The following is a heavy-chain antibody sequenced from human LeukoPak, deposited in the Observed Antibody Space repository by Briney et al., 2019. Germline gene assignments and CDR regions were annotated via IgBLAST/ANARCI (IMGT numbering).Heavy chain of an antibody. J-gene: IGHJ4*02. CDR1: GFTFDDYA. D-gene: IGHD3-3*01. CDR3: ARGVPYASWSGPHYSDY. V-gene: IGHV3-9*01. CDR2: ISWNSGSI. Sequence: SLRLSCAASGFTFDDYAIHWVRQAPGKGLEWVSGISWNSGSIGYADSVKGRFTISRDNAKNSLYLQMNSLRAEDTAVYYCARGVPYASWSGPHYSDYWGQGTLVTVSS.